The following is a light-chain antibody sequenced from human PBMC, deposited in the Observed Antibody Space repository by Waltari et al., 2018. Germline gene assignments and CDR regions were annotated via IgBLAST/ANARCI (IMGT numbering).Light chain of an antibody. CDR2: EGN. J-gene: IGLJ2*01. CDR3: ISYAGSRKV. CDR1: SGDVRDYKF. Sequence: QSALTQPPSASGSPGQSVTIPCTGTSGDVRDYKFVSWYQQHPGKAPKLMIYEGNQRPSGVPDRFSGSMSGSTASLTVSGLQADDEADYYCISYAGSRKVFGGGTRLTVL. V-gene: IGLV2-8*01.